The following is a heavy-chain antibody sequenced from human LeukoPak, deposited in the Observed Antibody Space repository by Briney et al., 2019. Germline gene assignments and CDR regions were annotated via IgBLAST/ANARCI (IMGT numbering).Heavy chain of an antibody. CDR2: ISYDGSNK. J-gene: IGHJ4*02. CDR1: GFTFSSYA. CDR3: ARDGPRAGRGVIFEN. D-gene: IGHD3-10*01. V-gene: IGHV3-30*14. Sequence: GGSLRLSCAASGFTFSSYAMHWVRQAPGKGLEWVAVISYDGSNKYYADSVKGRFTISRDNSQNTLYLQMNSLRAEDTAVYYCARDGPRAGRGVIFENWGQGTLVTVSS.